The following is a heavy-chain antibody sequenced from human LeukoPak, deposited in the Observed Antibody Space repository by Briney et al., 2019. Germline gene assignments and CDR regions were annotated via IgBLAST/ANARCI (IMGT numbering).Heavy chain of an antibody. D-gene: IGHD7-27*01. Sequence: GGSLRLSCAASGFTFSNYAMSWVRQAPGRGLEWVSAISGRGGTTYNADSVKGRFTISRDNSKNTLYLQTNSLTAEDTAVYYCAGRAELGRGFDYWGQGTLVTVSS. J-gene: IGHJ4*02. CDR1: GFTFSNYA. V-gene: IGHV3-23*01. CDR2: ISGRGGTT. CDR3: AGRAELGRGFDY.